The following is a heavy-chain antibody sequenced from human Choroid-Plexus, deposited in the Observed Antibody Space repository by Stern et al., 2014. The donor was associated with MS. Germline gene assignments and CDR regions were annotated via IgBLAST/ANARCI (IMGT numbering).Heavy chain of an antibody. Sequence: QVQLVQSGAEVKKPGASVKVSCKTSGYIFTGYYIHWVRQAPGQGLEWMAWINPNTGGTKYAQKFQGRATMSRDTTIRTAYVELSSLTSDETAVYYCARDQRGITIFGVGTDYYYLGMDVWGQGTTVTVSS. CDR2: INPNTGGT. D-gene: IGHD3-3*01. J-gene: IGHJ6*02. CDR1: GYIFTGYY. V-gene: IGHV1-2*02. CDR3: ARDQRGITIFGVGTDYYYLGMDV.